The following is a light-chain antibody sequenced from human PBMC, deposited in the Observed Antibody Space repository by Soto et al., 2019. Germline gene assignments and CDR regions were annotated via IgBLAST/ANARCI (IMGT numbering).Light chain of an antibody. J-gene: IGLJ2*01. CDR2: GNT. Sequence: QSVLTQPPSVSGAPGQRVTISCTGSSSNIGAGYDVHWYQQLPGTAPKLLIYGNTNRPSGVPDRFSGSKSGTSASLAITGLQAEDGADYYCQSYDTNLGVVFGGGTKLTVL. CDR1: SSNIGAGYD. V-gene: IGLV1-40*01. CDR3: QSYDTNLGVV.